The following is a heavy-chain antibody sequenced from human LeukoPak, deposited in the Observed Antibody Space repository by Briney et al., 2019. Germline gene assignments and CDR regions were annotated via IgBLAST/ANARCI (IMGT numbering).Heavy chain of an antibody. CDR1: GGSISSSSYY. J-gene: IGHJ4*02. D-gene: IGHD3-3*01. CDR2: IYYSGST. CDR3: ASFWVGWSGNSFDY. Sequence: SETLSLTYTVSGGSISSSSYYWGWIRQPPGKGLEWIGSIYYSGSTYYNPSLKSRVTISVDTSKNQFSLKLSSVTAADTAVYYCASFWVGWSGNSFDYWGQGTLVTVSS. V-gene: IGHV4-39*07.